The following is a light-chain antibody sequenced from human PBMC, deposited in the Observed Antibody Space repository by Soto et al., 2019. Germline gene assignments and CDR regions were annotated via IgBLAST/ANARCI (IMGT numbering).Light chain of an antibody. CDR1: SRDVGGYNY. CDR2: EVS. J-gene: IGLJ3*02. CDR3: SSYTARSTWV. V-gene: IGLV2-14*01. Sequence: QSVLTQPASVSGSPGQSITISCTGTSRDVGGYNYVSWYQQHPGTSPKLMIYEVSNRPSGVSNRFSGSKSGNTASLIISGLQAEDEGDYYCSSYTARSTWVFGGGTKLTVL.